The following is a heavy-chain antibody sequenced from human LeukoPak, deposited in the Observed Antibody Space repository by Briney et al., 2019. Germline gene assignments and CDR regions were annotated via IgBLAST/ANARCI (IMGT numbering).Heavy chain of an antibody. V-gene: IGHV1-2*02. CDR3: ARDRFRGSTGNHFAY. Sequence: ASVKVSCKASGYTFTGYYMHWVRQAPGQGLEWMGWINPNSGGTNYAQKFQGRVTMTRDTSISTAYMEVSRLRSDDTAVYFCARDRFRGSTGNHFAYWGQGTLVTVSS. CDR2: INPNSGGT. D-gene: IGHD1-26*01. J-gene: IGHJ4*02. CDR1: GYTFTGYY.